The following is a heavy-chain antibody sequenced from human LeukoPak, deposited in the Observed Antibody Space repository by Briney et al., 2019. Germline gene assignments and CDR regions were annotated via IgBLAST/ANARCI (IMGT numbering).Heavy chain of an antibody. D-gene: IGHD3-3*01. J-gene: IGHJ6*03. CDR3: ARPHYEHYYMDV. CDR2: ISSSSSTI. CDR1: GFTFSSYS. Sequence: GGSLRLSCAASGFTFSSYSMNWVRQAPGKGLEWVSYISSSSSTIYYADSVKGRFTISRDNAKNSLYLQMNSLRAEGTAVYYCARPHYEHYYMDVWGKGTTVTVSS. V-gene: IGHV3-48*01.